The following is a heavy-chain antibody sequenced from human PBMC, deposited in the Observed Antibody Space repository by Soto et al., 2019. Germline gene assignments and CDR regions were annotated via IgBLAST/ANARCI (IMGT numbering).Heavy chain of an antibody. CDR3: AHALLYFDWLLLNDY. CDR1: GFSLSTSGVG. Sequence: QITLKESGPTLVKPTQTLTLTCTFSGFSLSTSGVGVGWIRQPPGKALEWLALIYWDDDKSYSPSLKSRLTINECTSKTQVVLTMTNMDPVDTATYSCAHALLYFDWLLLNDYWGQGTLVTVSS. D-gene: IGHD3-9*01. J-gene: IGHJ4*02. CDR2: IYWDDDK. V-gene: IGHV2-5*02.